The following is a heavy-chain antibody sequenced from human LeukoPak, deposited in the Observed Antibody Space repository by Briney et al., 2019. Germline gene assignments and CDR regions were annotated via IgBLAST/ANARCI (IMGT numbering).Heavy chain of an antibody. Sequence: GGSLRLSCAASGFTFTTYGLHWVRQAPGKGLEWVAAIASNGGSEYYADSVKGRFTISRDNSKNTLFLQMNSLRPDDTAVYYCAKRGHYSINWYHYFDYWGQGTLVTVSS. CDR1: GFTFTTYG. V-gene: IGHV3-30*18. D-gene: IGHD6-13*01. J-gene: IGHJ4*02. CDR2: IASNGGSE. CDR3: AKRGHYSINWYHYFDY.